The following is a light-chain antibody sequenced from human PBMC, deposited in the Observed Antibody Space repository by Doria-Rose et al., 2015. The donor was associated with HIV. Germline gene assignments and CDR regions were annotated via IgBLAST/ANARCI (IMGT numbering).Light chain of an antibody. CDR2: DGS. CDR1: QSFSSTY. Sequence: TQSPGTLSLSPGERATLSCRASQSFSSTYLACYQQKPGQDPSLLIYDGSTRATGIPDRFSASGSGTDFTLTINRLEPEDFALYYCHQYGTSWTFGQGTKVEI. V-gene: IGKV3-20*01. J-gene: IGKJ1*01. CDR3: HQYGTSWT.